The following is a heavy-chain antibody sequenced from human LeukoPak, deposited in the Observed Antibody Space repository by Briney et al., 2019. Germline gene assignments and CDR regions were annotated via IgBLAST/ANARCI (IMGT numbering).Heavy chain of an antibody. CDR1: GYTFTSYA. CDR2: INAGNGNT. D-gene: IGHD6-19*01. J-gene: IGHJ4*02. Sequence: ASVKLSCKASGYTFTSYAMHWVRQAPGQRLEWMGWINAGNGNTKYSQKFQGRVTITRDTSASTAYMELSSLRSEDTAVYYCARDPDSSGWYNSVDYWGQGTLVTVSS. V-gene: IGHV1-3*01. CDR3: ARDPDSSGWYNSVDY.